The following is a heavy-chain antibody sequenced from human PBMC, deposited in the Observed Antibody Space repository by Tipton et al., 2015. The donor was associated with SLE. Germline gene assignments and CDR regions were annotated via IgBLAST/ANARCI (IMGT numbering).Heavy chain of an antibody. CDR2: INHSGST. V-gene: IGHV4-34*01. J-gene: IGHJ4*02. Sequence: GLVKPSETLSLTCAVYGGSFSGYYWSWIRQPPGKGLEWIGEINHSGSTNYNPSLKSRVTISVDTSKNQFSLKLSSVTAADTAVYYCARRRANLSSIPGYSSSWFDYWGQGTLVTVSS. D-gene: IGHD6-13*01. CDR1: GGSFSGYY. CDR3: ARRRANLSSIPGYSSSWFDY.